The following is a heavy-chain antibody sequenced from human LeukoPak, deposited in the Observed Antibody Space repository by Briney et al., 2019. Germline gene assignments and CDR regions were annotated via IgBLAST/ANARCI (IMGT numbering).Heavy chain of an antibody. Sequence: GGSLRLSCLTSGFTLSTNAMSWVRQAPGKGLEWISGISGSGASTYYADSVKGRFTISRDNAKNTLYLQMNSLRAEDTAVYYCARAVAGSFDYWGQGTLVTVSS. CDR2: ISGSGAST. CDR1: GFTLSTNA. V-gene: IGHV3-23*01. CDR3: ARAVAGSFDY. J-gene: IGHJ4*02. D-gene: IGHD6-19*01.